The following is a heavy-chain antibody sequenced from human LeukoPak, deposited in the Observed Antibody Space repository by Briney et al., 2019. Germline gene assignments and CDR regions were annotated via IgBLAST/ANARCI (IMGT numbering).Heavy chain of an antibody. Sequence: GGSLRLSCAASGFTFSSYAMSWVRQAPGKGLEWVSAISGSGGSTYYADSVKGRFTISRDNAKNSLYLQMNSLRAEDTALYYCAKDKGFDSSSWYGYFDYWGQGTLVTVSS. CDR2: ISGSGGST. CDR1: GFTFSSYA. J-gene: IGHJ4*02. D-gene: IGHD6-13*01. CDR3: AKDKGFDSSSWYGYFDY. V-gene: IGHV3-23*01.